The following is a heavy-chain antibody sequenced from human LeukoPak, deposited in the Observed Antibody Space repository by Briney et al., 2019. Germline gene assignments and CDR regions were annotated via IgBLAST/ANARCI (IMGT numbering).Heavy chain of an antibody. CDR1: GYTFTIYG. V-gene: IGHV1-18*01. CDR3: ARGAPNDYSNYYPDL. Sequence: ASVKVSCKASGYTFTIYGITWVRQAPGQGLEWMGWISAYNGNTNYAQKLQGRVTMTTDTSTSTAYMELRSLRSDDTAVYYCARGAPNDYSNYYPDLWGQGTLVTVSS. D-gene: IGHD4-11*01. CDR2: ISAYNGNT. J-gene: IGHJ5*02.